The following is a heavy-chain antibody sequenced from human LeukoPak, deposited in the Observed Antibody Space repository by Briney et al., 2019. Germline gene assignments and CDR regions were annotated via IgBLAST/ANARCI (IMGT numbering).Heavy chain of an antibody. CDR3: AELGITMIGGV. D-gene: IGHD3-10*02. J-gene: IGHJ6*04. Sequence: GGSLRLSCAASGFTFNTYAMSWVRQAPGRGLEWVSYISSSGSTIYYADSVKGRFTISRDNAKNSLYLQMNSLRAEDTAVYYCAELGITMIGGVWGKGTTVTISS. CDR1: GFTFNTYA. V-gene: IGHV3-48*03. CDR2: ISSSGSTI.